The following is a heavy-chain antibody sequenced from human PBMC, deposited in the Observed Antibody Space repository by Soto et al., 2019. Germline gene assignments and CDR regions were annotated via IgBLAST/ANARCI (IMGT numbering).Heavy chain of an antibody. CDR1: GFTFGTYA. Sequence: PVGSLRLSCAASGFTFGTYAMNWVRQAPGKGLEWVSSTPGSGGSAYYADSARGRFTISRDNSKNTVYLQLDSLRPEDSAIYYCAKGGSSGWFYFDFWGQGTQVTVSS. CDR2: TPGSGGSA. V-gene: IGHV3-23*01. D-gene: IGHD6-19*01. CDR3: AKGGSSGWFYFDF. J-gene: IGHJ4*02.